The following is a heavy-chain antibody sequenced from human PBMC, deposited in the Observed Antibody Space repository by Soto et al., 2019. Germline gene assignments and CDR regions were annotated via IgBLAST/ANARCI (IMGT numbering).Heavy chain of an antibody. CDR1: GDSVSSNSAA. CDR3: ARAVSGDNWNGDPNPYGMDV. Sequence: SQTLSLTCAISGDSVSSNSAAWNWIRQSPSRGLEWLGRTYYRSKWYNDYAVSVKSRITINPDTSKDQFSLQLNSVTPEDTAVYYCARAVSGDNWNGDPNPYGMDVWGQRTTLTVS. CDR2: TYYRSKWYN. J-gene: IGHJ6*02. V-gene: IGHV6-1*01. D-gene: IGHD1-20*01.